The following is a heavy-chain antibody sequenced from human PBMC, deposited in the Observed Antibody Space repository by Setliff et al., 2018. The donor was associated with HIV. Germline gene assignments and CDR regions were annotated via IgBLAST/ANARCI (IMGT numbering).Heavy chain of an antibody. CDR1: GASITTNSYY. Sequence: PSETLSLTCAVSGASITTNSYYWGWIRQTPAKGLEWIGDFYYSGTTYYNPSLKSRATISVDTSQNQFSLRLSSVTAADTAVYHCAGGEVRSRYVSSRAPFYHYYYYMDVWGKGTTVTVSS. CDR2: FYYSGTT. D-gene: IGHD6-13*01. V-gene: IGHV4-39*01. CDR3: AGGEVRSRYVSSRAPFYHYYYYMDV. J-gene: IGHJ6*03.